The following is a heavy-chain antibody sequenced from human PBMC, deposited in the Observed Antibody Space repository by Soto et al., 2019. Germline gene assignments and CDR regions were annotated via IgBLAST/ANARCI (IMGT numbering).Heavy chain of an antibody. CDR3: AHRVLRTVFGLVTTTAIYFDF. D-gene: IGHD3-3*01. CDR2: IYWDDDK. CDR1: GFSLTTSGVG. J-gene: IGHJ4*02. Sequence: QITLNESGPTQVKPRQTLTLTCTFSGFSLTTSGVGVGWIRQSPGKAPEWLALIYWDDDKRYSPSLKSRLTITKDTPTTQVVLTMADLDPADTATYYCAHRVLRTVFGLVTTTAIYFDFWGQGTPVAVSS. V-gene: IGHV2-5*02.